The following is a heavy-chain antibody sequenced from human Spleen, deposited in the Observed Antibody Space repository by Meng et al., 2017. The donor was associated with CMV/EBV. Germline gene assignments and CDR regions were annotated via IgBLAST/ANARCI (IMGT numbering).Heavy chain of an antibody. CDR1: GGSISGSSYF. D-gene: IGHD2-2*01. J-gene: IGHJ4*02. CDR3: VRGGGYCNSTRCYGVPVDH. Sequence: GSLRLSCSVSGGSISGSSYFWGWIRQPPGKGLEWIGIIYYSGSPYYNPSLESRLTISVDTSKNQFSLNLSSVTAADTALYYCVRGGGYCNSTRCYGVPVDHWGQGTLVTVSS. CDR2: IYYSGSP. V-gene: IGHV4-39*07.